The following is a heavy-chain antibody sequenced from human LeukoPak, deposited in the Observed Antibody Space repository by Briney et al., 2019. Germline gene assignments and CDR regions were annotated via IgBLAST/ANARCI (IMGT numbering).Heavy chain of an antibody. Sequence: SETLSLTCAVYGGSISGYYWSWIRQPPGKGLEWIGEINHSGSTNYNPSLKSRVTISVDTSKDQFSLKLSSVTAADTAVYYCAREGYDSSGYYTVVDYWGQGTLVTVSS. CDR2: INHSGST. CDR3: AREGYDSSGYYTVVDY. V-gene: IGHV4-34*01. CDR1: GGSISGYY. J-gene: IGHJ4*02. D-gene: IGHD3-22*01.